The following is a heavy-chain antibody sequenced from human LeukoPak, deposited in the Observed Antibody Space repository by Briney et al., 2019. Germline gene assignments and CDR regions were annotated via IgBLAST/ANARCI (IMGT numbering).Heavy chain of an antibody. CDR3: ARDVIGYCSGGSCYPQYMDV. CDR2: IYTSGST. CDR1: GGSISSGSYY. Sequence: PSETLSLTCTVSGGSISSGSYYWSWIRQPAGKGLEWIGRIYTSGSTNYNPSLKSRVTISVDTSKNQFSLKLSSVTAADTAVYYCARDVIGYCSGGSCYPQYMDVWGKGTTVTVSS. D-gene: IGHD2-15*01. J-gene: IGHJ6*03. V-gene: IGHV4-61*02.